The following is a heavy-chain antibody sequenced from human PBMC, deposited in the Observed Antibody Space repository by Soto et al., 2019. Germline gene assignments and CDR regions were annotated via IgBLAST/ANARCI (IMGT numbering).Heavy chain of an antibody. J-gene: IGHJ6*02. CDR1: GGSISSYY. V-gene: IGHV4-59*01. CDR2: IYYSGST. Sequence: SETLSLTCTVSGGSISSYYWSWIRQPPGKGLEWIGYIYYSGSTNYNPSLKSRVTISVDTSKNQFSLKLSSVTAADTAVYYCARAGGYCTNGVCPRGYYYYGMDVWGQGTTVTVSS. D-gene: IGHD2-8*01. CDR3: ARAGGYCTNGVCPRGYYYYGMDV.